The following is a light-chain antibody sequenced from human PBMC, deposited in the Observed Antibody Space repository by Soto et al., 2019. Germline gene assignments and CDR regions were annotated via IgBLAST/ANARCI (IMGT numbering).Light chain of an antibody. Sequence: EIVMTQSPATLSVSPGERATLSCRASQSVSSNLAWYQQKPGQVPRLLIYGASTRATGIPARFSGRGSGTEFTLTISSLQSEDCAVDYCQQYNNWPFTFGPGTKVDIK. J-gene: IGKJ3*01. CDR1: QSVSSN. V-gene: IGKV3D-15*01. CDR3: QQYNNWPFT. CDR2: GAS.